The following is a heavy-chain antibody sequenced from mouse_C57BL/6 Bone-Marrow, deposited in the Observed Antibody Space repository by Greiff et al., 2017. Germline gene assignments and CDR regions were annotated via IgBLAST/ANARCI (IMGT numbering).Heavy chain of an antibody. CDR1: GFTFSNYW. V-gene: IGHV6-3*01. J-gene: IGHJ2*01. CDR2: IRLKSDNYAT. Sequence: DVMLVESGGGLVQPGGSMKLSCVASGFTFSNYWLNWVRQSPEKGLEWVAQIRLKSDNYATNYAESVKGRFTISRDDSKSSVYLQMNNLRAEYTGIYYCTVRYPGYWGQGTTLTVSS. D-gene: IGHD1-1*01. CDR3: TVRYPGY.